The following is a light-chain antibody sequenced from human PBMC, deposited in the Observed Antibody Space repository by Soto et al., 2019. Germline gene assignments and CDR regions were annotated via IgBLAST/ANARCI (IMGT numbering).Light chain of an antibody. Sequence: DIVLTQSPGTLSLSPGERATLSCRASQSVRSSHLAWYQQKPGQAPRLIIYGASTRATGIPARFIGSGSGTECTLIISSLQSEDAAVYYCQQYNSWLWTLGQGTKVDIK. J-gene: IGKJ1*01. CDR2: GAS. CDR1: QSVRSSH. V-gene: IGKV3-20*01. CDR3: QQYNSWLWT.